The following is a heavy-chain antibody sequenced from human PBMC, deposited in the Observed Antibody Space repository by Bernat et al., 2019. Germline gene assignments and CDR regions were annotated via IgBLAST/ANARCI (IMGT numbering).Heavy chain of an antibody. CDR2: INSYSGNT. D-gene: IGHD3-3*01. J-gene: IGHJ4*02. V-gene: IGHV1-18*01. Sequence: QVQLVQSGSEVKKPGASVKVSCKASGYTFTNYGISWVRQAPGQGLEWVGWINSYSGNTNYAQKLQGRLTMTADTSTSTAYMELRSLRSDDTAVYYCARDESSDYGFWSAYGDSWGQGTLVTVAS. CDR3: ARDESSDYGFWSAYGDS. CDR1: GYTFTNYG.